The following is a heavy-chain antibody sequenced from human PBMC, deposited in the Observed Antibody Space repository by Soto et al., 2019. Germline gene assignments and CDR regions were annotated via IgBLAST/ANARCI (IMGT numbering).Heavy chain of an antibody. D-gene: IGHD3-10*01. CDR3: ATDTLLWFGELLVNYGMDV. CDR1: GFTFSSYG. V-gene: IGHV3-30*03. J-gene: IGHJ6*02. Sequence: QVQLVESGGGVVQPGRSLRLSCAASGFTFSSYGMHWVRQAPGKGLEWVAVISYDGSNKYYADSVKGRFTISRDNSKNTLYLQMNSLRAEDTAVYYCATDTLLWFGELLVNYGMDVWGQGTTVTVSS. CDR2: ISYDGSNK.